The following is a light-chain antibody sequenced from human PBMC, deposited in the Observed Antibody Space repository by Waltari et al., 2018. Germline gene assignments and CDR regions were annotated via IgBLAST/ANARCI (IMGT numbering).Light chain of an antibody. CDR1: QSVSSN. Sequence: EIVMTQSPATLPVSPGERATLSCRASQSVSSNLAWYQKKPGQAPRLLIYGASTRATGIPGRFSGSGSGTEFTLTISSLQSEDFAVYYCQQYNNWPPLVTFGPGTKVDIK. CDR3: QQYNNWPPLVT. J-gene: IGKJ3*01. V-gene: IGKV3-15*01. CDR2: GAS.